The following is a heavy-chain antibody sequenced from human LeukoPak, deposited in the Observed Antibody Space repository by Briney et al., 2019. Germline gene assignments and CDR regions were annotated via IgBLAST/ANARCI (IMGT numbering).Heavy chain of an antibody. CDR1: GGSFSGYY. D-gene: IGHD3-22*01. V-gene: IGHV4-34*01. CDR3: AGDYYDSSGLDY. CDR2: INHSGST. Sequence: SETLSLTCAVYGGSFSGYYWSWIRQPPGKGLEWIGEINHSGSTNYNPSLKSRVTISVDTSKNQFSLKLSSVTAADTAVYYCAGDYYDSSGLDYWGQGTLVTVSS. J-gene: IGHJ4*02.